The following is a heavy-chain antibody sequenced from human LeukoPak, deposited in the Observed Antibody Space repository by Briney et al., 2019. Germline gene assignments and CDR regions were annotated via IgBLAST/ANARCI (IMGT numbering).Heavy chain of an antibody. J-gene: IGHJ3*02. V-gene: IGHV3-23*01. CDR2: ISGSGGST. Sequence: GGSLRLSCAASGFTFSSYAMSWVRQAPGKGLEWVSAISGSGGSTYYADSVKGRFTISRDNSKNTLYLQMNSLRAEDTAVYYCAKDRSLTMIVVVITGQGAFDIWGQGTMVTVSS. D-gene: IGHD3-22*01. CDR1: GFTFSSYA. CDR3: AKDRSLTMIVVVITGQGAFDI.